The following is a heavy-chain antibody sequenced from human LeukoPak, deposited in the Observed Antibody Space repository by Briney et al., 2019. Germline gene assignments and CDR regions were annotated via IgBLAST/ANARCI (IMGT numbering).Heavy chain of an antibody. D-gene: IGHD6-19*01. CDR1: GGSFSGYY. Sequence: PSETLSLTCAVDGGSFSGYYWSWIRQPPGKGLEWIGEINHSGSTNYNPSLKSRVTISVDTSKNQFSLKLSSVTAADTAVYYCARAYSKVAVARYRYDDYWGQGTLVTVSS. J-gene: IGHJ4*02. CDR2: INHSGST. V-gene: IGHV4-34*01. CDR3: ARAYSKVAVARYRYDDY.